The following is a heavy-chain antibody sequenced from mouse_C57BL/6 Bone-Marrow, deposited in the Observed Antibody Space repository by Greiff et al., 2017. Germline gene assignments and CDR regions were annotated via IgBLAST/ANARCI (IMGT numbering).Heavy chain of an antibody. CDR2: INPNNGGT. D-gene: IGHD1-1*01. J-gene: IGHJ1*03. CDR1: GYTFTDYY. V-gene: IGHV1-26*01. CDR3: ARSDYYYGSSYVLDV. Sequence: VQLQQSGPELVKPGASVKISCKASGYTFTDYYMNWVKQSHGKSLEWIGDINPNNGGTSYNQKFKGKATLTVDKSSSTAYMELRSLTSEDSAVYYCARSDYYYGSSYVLDVWGTGTTVTVSS.